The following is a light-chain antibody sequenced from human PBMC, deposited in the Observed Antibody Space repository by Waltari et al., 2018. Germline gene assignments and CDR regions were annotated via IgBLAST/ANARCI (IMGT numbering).Light chain of an antibody. J-gene: IGLJ3*02. CDR3: QTGGHGTWV. CDR2: VNSDGSH. Sequence: QLVLTQSPSASASLGASVKLTCTLDGGHSSNIIAWHQQKPEKGPRFLMKVNSDGSHTKGDEIPDRFSGSSSGPERYLTISSVQSEDEADYYCQTGGHGTWVFGGGTKLTVL. CDR1: GGHSSNI. V-gene: IGLV4-69*01.